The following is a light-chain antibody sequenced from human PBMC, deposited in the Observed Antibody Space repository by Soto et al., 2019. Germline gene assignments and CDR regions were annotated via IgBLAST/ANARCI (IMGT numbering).Light chain of an antibody. CDR2: EVY. Sequence: QPALTQPASVSRTPEQKNTISCTGTSSDAGRYNYVSWYQKHPGKAPQLMIYEVYYRPSGVSNRFSGSKSGNTASLTISGLQAEDEADYYCSSHAGGALYVFGTGTKVTVL. J-gene: IGLJ1*01. CDR1: SSDAGRYNY. CDR3: SSHAGGALYV. V-gene: IGLV2-14*01.